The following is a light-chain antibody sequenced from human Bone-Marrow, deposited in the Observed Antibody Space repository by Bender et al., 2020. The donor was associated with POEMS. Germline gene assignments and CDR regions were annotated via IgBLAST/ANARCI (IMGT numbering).Light chain of an antibody. V-gene: IGLV2-14*01. CDR1: SSDVGGYHY. CDR2: DVS. CDR3: SSYTTSISYV. Sequence: QSALTQPASVSGSLGQSITISCTGTSSDVGGYHYVSWYQQHPGKAPKLMIFDVSNRPSGVSNRFSGSKSGNTASLTISGLQPEDEADYYCSSYTTSISYVFGTGTKVTVL. J-gene: IGLJ1*01.